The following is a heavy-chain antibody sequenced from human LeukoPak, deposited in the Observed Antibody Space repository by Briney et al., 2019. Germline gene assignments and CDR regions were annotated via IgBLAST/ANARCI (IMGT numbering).Heavy chain of an antibody. CDR3: ARGTSEARRFDP. J-gene: IGHJ5*02. Sequence: SETLSLTCTVSDGSISSGGYYWSWIRQPPGKGLEWIGYIYHSGSTYYNPSLKSRVTISVDRSKNQFSLKLSSVTAADTAVYYCARGTSEARRFDPWGQGTLVTVSS. V-gene: IGHV4-30-2*01. D-gene: IGHD6-6*01. CDR2: IYHSGST. CDR1: DGSISSGGYY.